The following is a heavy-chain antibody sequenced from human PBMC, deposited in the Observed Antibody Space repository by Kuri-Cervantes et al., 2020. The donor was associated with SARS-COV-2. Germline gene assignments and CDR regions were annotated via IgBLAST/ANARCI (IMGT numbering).Heavy chain of an antibody. CDR3: AREAFGYCSGGSCYSHY. CDR2: IKKDGSEK. V-gene: IGHV3-7*01. Sequence: GESLKISCAASGFTFSSYGMHWVRQAPGKGLELVANIKKDGSEKYYVDSVKGLFTISRDNAKNSLYLQMNSLRAEDTAVYYCAREAFGYCSGGSCYSHYWGQGTLVTVSS. J-gene: IGHJ4*02. D-gene: IGHD2-15*01. CDR1: GFTFSSYG.